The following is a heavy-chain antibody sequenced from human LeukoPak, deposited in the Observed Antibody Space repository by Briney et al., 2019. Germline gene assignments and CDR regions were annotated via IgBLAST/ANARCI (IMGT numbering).Heavy chain of an antibody. D-gene: IGHD6-19*01. CDR1: GDSVSSNNGA. Sequence: SQTLSVTCALSGDSVSSNNGAWNWIRQSPSRGLEWLGRTYYRSKWYNDCAASMQGRITINPDTSKNQFSLQLYSVTPEDTAVYYCARDVGTSGWHTFDYWGQGTLVTVSS. V-gene: IGHV6-1*01. CDR3: ARDVGTSGWHTFDY. CDR2: TYYRSKWYN. J-gene: IGHJ4*02.